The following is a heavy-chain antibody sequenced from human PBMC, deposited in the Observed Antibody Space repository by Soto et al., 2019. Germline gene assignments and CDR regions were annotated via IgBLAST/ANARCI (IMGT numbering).Heavy chain of an antibody. CDR1: GFTFSHAW. CDR3: TVVKRWDKYSKSGYWFDT. V-gene: IGHV3-15*01. J-gene: IGHJ5*02. CDR2: IKSRADGGTK. D-gene: IGHD1-26*01. Sequence: PGGSLRLSCAASGFTFSHAWMSWVRQAPGKGLEWVGRIKSRADGGTKDYGAPVRGRFTISRDDSENMLYLQMNSLKTEDTAVYYCTVVKRWDKYSKSGYWFDTWGPGTLVTVSS.